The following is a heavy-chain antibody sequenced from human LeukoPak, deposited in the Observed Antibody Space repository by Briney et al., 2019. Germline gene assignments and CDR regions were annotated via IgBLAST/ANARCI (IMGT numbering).Heavy chain of an antibody. V-gene: IGHV3-53*01. Sequence: GGSLRLSCAASGFTFSSYAMSWVRQAPGKGLEWVSVIHSDGRTYYADSVKGRFTTSKDNSKNTLYLQMNSLRAEDTAVYYCARASGNYWGQGTLVTVSS. CDR1: GFTFSSYA. D-gene: IGHD1-26*01. J-gene: IGHJ4*02. CDR3: ARASGNY. CDR2: IHSDGRT.